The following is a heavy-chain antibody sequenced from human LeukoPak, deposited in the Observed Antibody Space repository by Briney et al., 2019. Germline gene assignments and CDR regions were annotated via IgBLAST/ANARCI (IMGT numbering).Heavy chain of an antibody. CDR2: INYHSQPT. CDR3: AKGIAAAGTSAFDI. J-gene: IGHJ3*02. CDR1: GFTFSTFH. D-gene: IGHD6-13*01. Sequence: RGSLRLSCTASGFTFSTFHMHWVRQAPGKGLEWVSYINYHSQPTYYADSVKGRFTISRDNSKNTLYLQMNSLRAEDTAVYYCAKGIAAAGTSAFDIWGQGTMVTVSS. V-gene: IGHV3-23*01.